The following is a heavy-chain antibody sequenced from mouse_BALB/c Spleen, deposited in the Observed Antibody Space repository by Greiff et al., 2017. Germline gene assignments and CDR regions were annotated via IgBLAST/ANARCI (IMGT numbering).Heavy chain of an antibody. D-gene: IGHD3-2*02. V-gene: IGHV5-6-5*01. CDR1: GFTFSSYA. CDR2: ISSGGST. J-gene: IGHJ4*01. Sequence: EVQRVESGGGLVKPGGSLKLSCAASGFTFSSYAMSWVRQTPEKRLEWVASISSGGSTYYPDSVKGRFTISRDNARNILYLQMSSLRSEDTAMYYCARASPEGYYAMDYWGQGTSVTVSS. CDR3: ARASPEGYYAMDY.